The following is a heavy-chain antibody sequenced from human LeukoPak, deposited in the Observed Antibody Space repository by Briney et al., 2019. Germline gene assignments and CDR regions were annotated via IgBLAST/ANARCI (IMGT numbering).Heavy chain of an antibody. Sequence: PGGSLRLSCAASGFTFSSYWMSWVRQAPGKGLEWVANIKQDGNEKYHVDSVKGRFTISRDNAKNSLYLQMNSLRAEDTAVYYCGSSLAAYYMDVWGKGTTVTVSS. CDR3: GSSLAAYYMDV. J-gene: IGHJ6*03. CDR1: GFTFSSYW. V-gene: IGHV3-7*01. D-gene: IGHD6-13*01. CDR2: IKQDGNEK.